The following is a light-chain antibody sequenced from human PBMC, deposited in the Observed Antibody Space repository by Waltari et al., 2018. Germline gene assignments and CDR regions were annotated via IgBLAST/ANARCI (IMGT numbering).Light chain of an antibody. V-gene: IGKV3-20*01. Sequence: IVLTQSPGTLSLSPGERATLSCRASQSVSSAYLAWYQQKPCQAPMLLMYGTSRRATGIPDRFGGSGSGTDFTLTISRLETEDFAVYYCQQYGSSLWTIGQGTKVEIK. CDR3: QQYGSSLWT. CDR2: GTS. J-gene: IGKJ1*01. CDR1: QSVSSAY.